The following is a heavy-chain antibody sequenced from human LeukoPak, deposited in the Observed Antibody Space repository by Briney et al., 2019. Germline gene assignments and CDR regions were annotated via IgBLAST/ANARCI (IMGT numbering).Heavy chain of an antibody. J-gene: IGHJ5*02. CDR2: IYPGDSDT. D-gene: IGHD3-10*01. V-gene: IGHV5-51*01. CDR3: ARQRFTMRAYAGNWLDP. Sequence: SGESLKISCKGSGYSFTSYWIGWVRQMPGKGLGWMGIIYPGDSDTRYNPSFQDQVTISADKSISTDYLQWSSLKASDTAMYYCARQRFTMRAYAGNWLDPWGQGTLVTVSS. CDR1: GYSFTSYW.